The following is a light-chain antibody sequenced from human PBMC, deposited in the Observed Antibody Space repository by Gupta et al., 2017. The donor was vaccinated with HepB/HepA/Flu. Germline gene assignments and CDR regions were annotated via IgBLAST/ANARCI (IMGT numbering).Light chain of an antibody. CDR2: AAS. CDR3: QQSYSTPIT. J-gene: IGKJ5*01. Sequence: DIQMTQSPSSLSASVGDRVTITCRASQSISSYLNWYQQKPGKAPKLLIYAASSLQSGVPSRFSGSGSGIDFTLTISRLQPEDFATYYCQQSYSTPITFGQGTRLEIK. CDR1: QSISSY. V-gene: IGKV1-39*01.